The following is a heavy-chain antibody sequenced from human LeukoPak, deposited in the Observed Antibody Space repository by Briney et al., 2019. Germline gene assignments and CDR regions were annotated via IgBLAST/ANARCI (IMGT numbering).Heavy chain of an antibody. CDR1: AFTVSSIY. CDR3: ARDRYSNYYFDY. V-gene: IGHV3-66*01. Sequence: PGGSLTLSCAAYAFTVSSIYMSWVRQAQGKGLVWVSVIYSGGSTYYADSMKGRVTISRDKSKNTLYLQMNSVRAEDTAVYYCARDRYSNYYFDYWGQGTLVTVSS. D-gene: IGHD4-11*01. J-gene: IGHJ4*02. CDR2: IYSGGST.